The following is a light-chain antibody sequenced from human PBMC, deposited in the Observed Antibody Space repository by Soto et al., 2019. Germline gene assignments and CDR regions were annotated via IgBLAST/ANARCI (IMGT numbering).Light chain of an antibody. Sequence: DIQMTQSPSSLSASVGDRVTITCQASQDISNYLNWYQQKPGKAPKLLIYDASNLATGVPSRFSGSGSATDFTLTISSLQSEDVATYYCQQYDYLLGFGPGTKVHI. CDR2: DAS. CDR3: QQYDYLLG. V-gene: IGKV1-33*01. CDR1: QDISNY. J-gene: IGKJ3*01.